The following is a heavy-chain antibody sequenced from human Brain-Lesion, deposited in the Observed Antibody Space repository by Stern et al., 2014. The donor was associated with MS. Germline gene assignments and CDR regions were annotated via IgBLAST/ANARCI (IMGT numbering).Heavy chain of an antibody. CDR2: INPNTGGA. Sequence: VQLVESGAEVKKPGASVKVSCKTSGYIFTGYYIHWVRQAPGQGLEWMAWINPNTGGAKYAQKVQGRVTMTRDKSTRTAYVELSSLTSDDTAVYYCARDQRGITIFGVVTDYYYLGMDVWGQGTTVTVSS. CDR3: ARDQRGITIFGVVTDYYYLGMDV. D-gene: IGHD3-3*01. J-gene: IGHJ6*02. V-gene: IGHV1-2*02. CDR1: GYIFTGYY.